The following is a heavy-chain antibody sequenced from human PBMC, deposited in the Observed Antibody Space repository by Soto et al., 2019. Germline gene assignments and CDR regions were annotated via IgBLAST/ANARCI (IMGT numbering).Heavy chain of an antibody. V-gene: IGHV3-30-3*01. CDR2: ISYDGSNK. D-gene: IGHD2-21*01. CDR1: GFTFSSYA. CDR3: ARWYGGVDY. J-gene: IGHJ4*02. Sequence: QVQMVESGGGVVHPGRSLRLSCAASGFTFSSYAMHWVRQAPGKGLEWVAVISYDGSNKYYADSVKGRFTISRDNSKNTLYLQMNSLRAEDTAVYYCARWYGGVDYWGQGTLVTVSS.